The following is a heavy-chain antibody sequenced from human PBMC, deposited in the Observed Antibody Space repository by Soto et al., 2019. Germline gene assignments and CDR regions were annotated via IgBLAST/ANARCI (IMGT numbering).Heavy chain of an antibody. CDR2: INPSGDST. V-gene: IGHV1-46*01. D-gene: IGHD2-21*01. CDR3: ARRAGSSFCGGDCLDY. CDR1: GFSFTSHY. Sequence: QVQLVQSGAELKKPGASVNISCKASGFSFTSHYMHWVRQAPGQGLEWMGYINPSGDSTSYAQKFRGRVAMTRDTSTSTVFMELSSLRYKDTAVYYSARRAGSSFCGGDCLDYWGQGSLVTVSS. J-gene: IGHJ4*02.